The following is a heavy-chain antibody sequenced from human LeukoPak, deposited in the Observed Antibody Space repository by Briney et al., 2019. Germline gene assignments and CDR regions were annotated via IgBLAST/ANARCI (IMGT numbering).Heavy chain of an antibody. CDR1: RYNFNNYW. D-gene: IGHD5-18*01. Sequence: GESLKISCKAFRYNFNNYWIGWVRQMPGKGLEWMGIIYPGDSDTRYSPSFQGQVTISADKSINTAYLQWSSLKASDTAIYYCARRGEAMDPFDYWGQGTLVTVSS. V-gene: IGHV5-51*01. CDR2: IYPGDSDT. CDR3: ARRGEAMDPFDY. J-gene: IGHJ4*02.